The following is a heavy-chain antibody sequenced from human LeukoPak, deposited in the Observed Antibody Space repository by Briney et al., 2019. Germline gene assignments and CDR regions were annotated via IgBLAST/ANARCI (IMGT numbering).Heavy chain of an antibody. J-gene: IGHJ5*02. CDR1: GGSISSGDYF. V-gene: IGHV4-31*03. D-gene: IGHD3-10*01. Sequence: SQTLSLTCTVSGGSISSGDYFWGWIRQHPGKGLEWIGYIYYSGSTYYSPSLKSRVAISVDTSKNQFSLMPNSATAADTAMYYCARRRTGRWFDPWGQGTLVTVSS. CDR2: IYYSGST. CDR3: ARRRTGRWFDP.